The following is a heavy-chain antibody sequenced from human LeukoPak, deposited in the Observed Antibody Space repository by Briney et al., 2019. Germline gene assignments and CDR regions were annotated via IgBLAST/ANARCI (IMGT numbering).Heavy chain of an antibody. V-gene: IGHV3-23*01. CDR2: ISGSDSST. Sequence: PGGSLRLSCAASGFTFSSSAMSWVRQAPGKGLEWVSTISGSDSSTYYADSVKGRFTISRDNSKSTLYLQMNSLRADDTAVYYCAKSGYNRFDYWGQGTLVTVSS. D-gene: IGHD5-24*01. CDR1: GFTFSSSA. J-gene: IGHJ4*02. CDR3: AKSGYNRFDY.